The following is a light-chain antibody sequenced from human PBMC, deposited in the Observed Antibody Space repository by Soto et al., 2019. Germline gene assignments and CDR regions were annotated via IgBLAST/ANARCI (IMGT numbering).Light chain of an antibody. CDR1: QSINRW. Sequence: DIQMTQSPSTLSASVGDRVTIICRASQSINRWLAWYQQTPGKAPKLLIHDASSLESGVPFRFSGTGAGTDFTLTISSLQSDDFATYYCQQYDSYPLTFGGGTKVEIK. V-gene: IGKV1-5*02. CDR3: QQYDSYPLT. J-gene: IGKJ4*01. CDR2: DAS.